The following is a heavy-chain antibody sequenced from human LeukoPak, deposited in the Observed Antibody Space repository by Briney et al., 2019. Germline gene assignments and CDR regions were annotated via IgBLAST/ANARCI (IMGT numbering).Heavy chain of an antibody. CDR1: GFTFDDYA. D-gene: IGHD6-6*01. J-gene: IGHJ4*02. Sequence: GGSLRLSFVASGFTFDDYAMTWVRQAPGKGLEWVSGINWNGGSTAYADSVKGRFTISRDNAKNSLYLQMNSLRAEDTAFYYCARDLWGSSSSQLATFDYWGQGTLVTVSS. V-gene: IGHV3-20*03. CDR2: INWNGGST. CDR3: ARDLWGSSSSQLATFDY.